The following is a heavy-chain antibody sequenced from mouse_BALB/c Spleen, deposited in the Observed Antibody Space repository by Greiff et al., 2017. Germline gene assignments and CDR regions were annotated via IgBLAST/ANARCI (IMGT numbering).Heavy chain of an antibody. CDR1: GYTFTSYW. CDR3: GSSYAMDY. V-gene: IGHV1-7*01. CDR2: INPSTGYT. Sequence: VKLQQSGAELAKPGASVKMSCKASGYTFTSYWMHWVKQRPGQGLEWIGYINPSTGYTEYNQKFKDKATLTADKSSSTAYMQLSSLTSEDSAVYYCGSSYAMDYWGQGTSVTVSS. J-gene: IGHJ4*01. D-gene: IGHD1-1*01.